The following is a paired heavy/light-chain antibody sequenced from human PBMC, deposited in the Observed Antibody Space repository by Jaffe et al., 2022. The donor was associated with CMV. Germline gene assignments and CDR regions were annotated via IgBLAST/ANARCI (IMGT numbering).Heavy chain of an antibody. D-gene: IGHD3-22*01. Sequence: QVQLQESGPGLVKPSETLSLTCTVSGGSITSYYWSWIRQPPGKGLEWIGYISYFGRTNYNPSLKSRVSISVDTSKNLFSLKLSSVTPADTAVYYCARGDYYDTSVDYWGRGVLVTVSS. CDR2: ISYFGRT. J-gene: IGHJ4*02. CDR3: ARGDYYDTSVDY. V-gene: IGHV4-59*01. CDR1: GGSITSYY.
Light chain of an antibody. CDR1: SSNIGSNF. Sequence: QSVLTQPPSASGTPGQKVTISCSGSSSNIGSNFVYWYQQFPGTAPKVVVFRNNQRPSGVPDRFSGSKSGTSASLAISGLRSEDEADYYCAAWDDRLSGSVVFGGGTKLTVL. CDR2: RNN. J-gene: IGLJ2*01. CDR3: AAWDDRLSGSVV. V-gene: IGLV1-47*01.